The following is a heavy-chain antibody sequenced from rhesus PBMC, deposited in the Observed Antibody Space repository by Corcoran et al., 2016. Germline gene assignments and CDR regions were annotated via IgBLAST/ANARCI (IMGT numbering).Heavy chain of an antibody. CDR2: IYGSSTST. V-gene: IGHV4S10*01. CDR3: ARGVVNFNWYFDL. D-gene: IGHD2-21*01. J-gene: IGHJ2*01. CDR1: GGSISDSYR. Sequence: QVQLQESGPGVVKPSETLSLTCAVSGGSISDSYRWSWIRQPPGKGLEWIGYIYGSSTSTNYNPSLKSQVTISTDTSKNQFSLKLSSVTAADAAVYYCARGVVNFNWYFDLWGPGTPITISS.